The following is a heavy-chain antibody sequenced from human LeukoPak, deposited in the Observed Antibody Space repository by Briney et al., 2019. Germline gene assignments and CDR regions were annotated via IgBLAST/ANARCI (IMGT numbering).Heavy chain of an antibody. Sequence: ADTVKGRFTISRDNAKNTVYLQTSSLTAEDTAVYYCVRGTYHAYYMDVWGKGTTVTVSS. V-gene: IGHV3-74*01. CDR3: VRGTYHAYYMDV. J-gene: IGHJ6*03. D-gene: IGHD3-16*01.